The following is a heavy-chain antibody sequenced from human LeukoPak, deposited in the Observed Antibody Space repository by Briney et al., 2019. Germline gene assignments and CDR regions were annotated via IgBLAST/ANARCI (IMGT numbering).Heavy chain of an antibody. Sequence: PGGSLRLSCEASGFTFSAYGMHWVRQAPGKGLEWVAFTRYDGSNKVYADSVSGRFIISRDNSENTVYLQMNSLRPEDTAIYYCAKDDGTYYFDSWGRGTLVTAST. CDR1: GFTFSAYG. V-gene: IGHV3-30*02. J-gene: IGHJ4*02. D-gene: IGHD1-26*01. CDR3: AKDDGTYYFDS. CDR2: TRYDGSNK.